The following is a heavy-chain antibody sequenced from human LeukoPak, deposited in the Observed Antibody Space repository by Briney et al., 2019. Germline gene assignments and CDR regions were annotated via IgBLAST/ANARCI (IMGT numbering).Heavy chain of an antibody. CDR1: GFTFSDYY. CDR2: ISSSGSTI. CDR3: ARESPYLGYCSSTSCYEGFDY. V-gene: IGHV3-11*01. J-gene: IGHJ4*02. Sequence: GGSLRLSCAASGFTFSDYYTSWIRQAPGKGLEWVSYISSSGSTIYYADSVKGRFTISRDNAKNSLYLQMNSLRAEDTAVYYCARESPYLGYCSSTSCYEGFDYWGQGTLVTVSS. D-gene: IGHD2-2*01.